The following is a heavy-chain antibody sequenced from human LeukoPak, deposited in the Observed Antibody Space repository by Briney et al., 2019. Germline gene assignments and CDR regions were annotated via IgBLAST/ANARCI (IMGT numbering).Heavy chain of an antibody. J-gene: IGHJ4*02. V-gene: IGHV1-46*01. CDR1: GYTFTGYY. Sequence: ASVKVSCKASGYTFTGYYMHWVRQAPGQGLEWMGIITPSGGSTTYAQNFQGRLTMTRDTSTSTVYMEMSSLTSEDTAVYYCAIVVGGYNYAPNTDYWGQGTLVTVSS. D-gene: IGHD5-18*01. CDR2: ITPSGGST. CDR3: AIVVGGYNYAPNTDY.